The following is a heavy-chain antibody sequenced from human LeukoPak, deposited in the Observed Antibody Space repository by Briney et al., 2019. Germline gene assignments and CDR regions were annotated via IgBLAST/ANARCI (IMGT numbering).Heavy chain of an antibody. CDR2: IYYTGTT. CDR1: GGSISSGGYY. V-gene: IGHV4-39*01. D-gene: IGHD2-2*01. Sequence: SETLSLTCTVSGGSISSGGYYWSWIRQHPGKGLEWIANIYYTGTTYYNPSLKSRVTISVDTSNNQFSLKLSSVTAADTAVYYCARDVSRTSWTWRWGQGTVVTVSS. J-gene: IGHJ3*01. CDR3: ARDVSRTSWTWR.